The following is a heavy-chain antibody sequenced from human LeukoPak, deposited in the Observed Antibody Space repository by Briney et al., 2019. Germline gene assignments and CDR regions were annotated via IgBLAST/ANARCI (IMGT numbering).Heavy chain of an antibody. CDR1: GGSISSSSYY. D-gene: IGHD4-23*01. J-gene: IGHJ4*02. V-gene: IGHV4-39*07. Sequence: PSETLSLTCTVSGGSISSSSYYWGWIRQPPGKGLEWIGSIYYSGSTYYNPSLKSRVTISVDTSKNQFSLKLSSVTAADTAVYYCASVGVGYGGNSVSFDYWGQGTLVTVSS. CDR2: IYYSGST. CDR3: ASVGVGYGGNSVSFDY.